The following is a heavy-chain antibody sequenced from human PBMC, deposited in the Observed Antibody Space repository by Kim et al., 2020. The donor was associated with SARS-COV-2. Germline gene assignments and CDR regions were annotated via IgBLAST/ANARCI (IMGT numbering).Heavy chain of an antibody. CDR3: ARHRVLGWFGVENWFDP. Sequence: LKSRVTISVDTSKNQFSLKLSSVTAADTAVYYCARHRVLGWFGVENWFDPWGQGTLVTVSS. D-gene: IGHD3-10*01. J-gene: IGHJ5*02. V-gene: IGHV4-39*01.